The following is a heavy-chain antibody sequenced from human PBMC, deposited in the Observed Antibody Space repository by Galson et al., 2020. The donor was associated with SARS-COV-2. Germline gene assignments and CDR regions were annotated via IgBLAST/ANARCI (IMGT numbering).Heavy chain of an antibody. CDR1: GFTVSSNY. Sequence: GGSLRLSCAGSGFTVSSNYMHWVRQAPGKGLEWVSVMYSGGSTWYADSVEGRLTISRDNSKNTLYLQMNSLRAEDTAVYFCARGLKRAPLTFDIWGQGTMVTVSS. J-gene: IGHJ3*02. CDR3: ARGLKRAPLTFDI. CDR2: MYSGGST. V-gene: IGHV3-53*01.